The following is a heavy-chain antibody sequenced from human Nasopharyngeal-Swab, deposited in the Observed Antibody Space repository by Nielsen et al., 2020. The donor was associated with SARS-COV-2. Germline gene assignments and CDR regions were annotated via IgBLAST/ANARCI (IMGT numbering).Heavy chain of an antibody. Sequence: GGSLRLSCAASGFTVSSNYMSWVRQAPGKGLEWVANIKQDGSEKYYVDSVKGRFTVSRDNPKNLLYLQVNSLRAEDTAVYYCARQGVFVPAYFHQYYMDVWGKGTTVTVSS. J-gene: IGHJ6*03. CDR3: ARQGVFVPAYFHQYYMDV. CDR1: GFTVSSNY. V-gene: IGHV3-7*03. D-gene: IGHD3-16*02. CDR2: IKQDGSEK.